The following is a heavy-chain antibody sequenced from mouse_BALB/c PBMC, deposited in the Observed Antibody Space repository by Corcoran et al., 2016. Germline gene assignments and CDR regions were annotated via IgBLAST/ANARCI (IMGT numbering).Heavy chain of an antibody. CDR3: ARGGYPDWYFDV. CDR1: GYTFTSYV. J-gene: IGHJ1*01. CDR2: INPYNDGT. Sequence: EVQLQQSGPELVKPGASVKMSCKASGYTFTSYVMHWVKQKPGQGLEWIGYINPYNDGTKYNEKFKGKATLSSDKSSSTAYMELSSLTSEDSAVYYCARGGYPDWYFDVWGAGTTVTVSS. V-gene: IGHV1S136*01. D-gene: IGHD2-14*01.